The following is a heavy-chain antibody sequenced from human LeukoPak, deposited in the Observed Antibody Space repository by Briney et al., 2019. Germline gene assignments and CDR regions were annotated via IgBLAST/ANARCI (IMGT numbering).Heavy chain of an antibody. V-gene: IGHV3-30*03. CDR3: ARVAFDY. J-gene: IGHJ4*02. CDR2: ISYDGSNK. D-gene: IGHD2-15*01. CDR1: GFTFSSYG. Sequence: GGSLRLSCAASGFTFSSYGMHWVRQAPGKGLEWVAVISYDGSNKYYADSVKGRFTISRDNSKNTLYLQMNSLRAEDTAVYYCARVAFDYWGQGTLVTVSS.